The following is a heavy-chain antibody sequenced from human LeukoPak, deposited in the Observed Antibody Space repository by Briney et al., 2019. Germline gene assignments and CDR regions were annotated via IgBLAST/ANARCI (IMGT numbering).Heavy chain of an antibody. J-gene: IGHJ2*01. Sequence: SVKVSCTASGGTFSSYAISWVRQAPGQGLEWMGGIIPIFGTANYAQKFQGRVTITADESTSTAYMELSSLRSEDTAVYYCARGPVGDWLWYFDLWGRGTLVTVSS. D-gene: IGHD1-26*01. V-gene: IGHV1-69*01. CDR2: IIPIFGTA. CDR1: GGTFSSYA. CDR3: ARGPVGDWLWYFDL.